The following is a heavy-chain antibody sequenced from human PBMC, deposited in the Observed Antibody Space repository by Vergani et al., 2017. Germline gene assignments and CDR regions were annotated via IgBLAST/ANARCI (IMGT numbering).Heavy chain of an antibody. V-gene: IGHV4-59*08. CDR1: GGSISSYY. CDR2: INHSGST. J-gene: IGHJ4*02. Sequence: QVQLQESGPGLVKPSETLSLTCTVSGGSISSYYWSWIRQPPGKGLEWIGEINHSGSTNYNPSLKSGVTISVDTSKIQFSLKLSSVTAADTAVYYCARQRFRQWLGFDYWGQGTLVTVSS. D-gene: IGHD6-19*01. CDR3: ARQRFRQWLGFDY.